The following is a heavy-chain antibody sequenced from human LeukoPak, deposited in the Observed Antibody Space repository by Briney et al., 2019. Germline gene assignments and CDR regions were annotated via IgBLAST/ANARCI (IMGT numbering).Heavy chain of an antibody. Sequence: SETLSLTCSVSGGSISRHFWSWIRQPPGKGLEWIAFIHYSGRTKYNPSLQSRVTISIDTSENNFSLKLTSVTAADTAVYYCARLLEDDSSGDLDAFDMWGQGTVVTVSS. CDR1: GGSISRHF. CDR2: IHYSGRT. CDR3: ARLLEDDSSGDLDAFDM. J-gene: IGHJ3*02. V-gene: IGHV4-59*11. D-gene: IGHD3-22*01.